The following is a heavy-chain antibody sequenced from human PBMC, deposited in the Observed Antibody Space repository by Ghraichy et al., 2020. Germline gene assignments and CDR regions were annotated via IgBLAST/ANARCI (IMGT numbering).Heavy chain of an antibody. V-gene: IGHV4-59*01. D-gene: IGHD3-3*01. Sequence: SETLSLTCTVSGGSISSYYWSWIRQPPGKGLEWIGYIYYSGSTNYNPSLKSRVTISVDTSKNQFSLKLSSVTAADTAVYYCARGGSWSGYYYFYYFDYWGQRTLVTVSS. CDR1: GGSISSYY. CDR2: IYYSGST. J-gene: IGHJ4*02. CDR3: ARGGSWSGYYYFYYFDY.